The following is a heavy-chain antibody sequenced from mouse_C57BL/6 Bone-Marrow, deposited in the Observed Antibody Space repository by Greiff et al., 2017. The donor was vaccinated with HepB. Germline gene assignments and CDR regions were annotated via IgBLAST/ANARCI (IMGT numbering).Heavy chain of an antibody. D-gene: IGHD1-1*01. Sequence: VQLQQSGPELVKPGASVKITCKASGYTFTDYNMDWVKQSHGKSLEWIGDINPNNGGTIYNQKFKGKATLTADKSSSTAYMELRSLTSEDSAVYFCARREAYYGRAWFAYWGQGTLVTVSA. CDR3: ARREAYYGRAWFAY. CDR2: INPNNGGT. V-gene: IGHV1-18*01. J-gene: IGHJ3*01. CDR1: GYTFTDYN.